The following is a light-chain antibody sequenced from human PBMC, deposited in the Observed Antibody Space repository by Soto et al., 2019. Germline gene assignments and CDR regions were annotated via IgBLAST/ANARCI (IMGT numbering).Light chain of an antibody. CDR1: QTIDNK. CDR2: GAS. J-gene: IGKJ1*01. CDR3: QQYKDWRT. V-gene: IGKV3D-15*01. Sequence: IVMTQSPATLSVSPGERATISCRASQTIDNKLAWYQQRPGQAPRLLIYGASIQATGIPARFSGSGSGTEFTITISGQQSDFVGVYYCQQYKDWRTFGQGTNVDIK.